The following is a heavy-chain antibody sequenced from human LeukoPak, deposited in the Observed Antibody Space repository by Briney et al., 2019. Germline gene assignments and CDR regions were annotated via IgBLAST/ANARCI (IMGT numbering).Heavy chain of an antibody. J-gene: IGHJ5*02. V-gene: IGHV4-39*01. CDR3: ARALGYCSGGSCTRGYNWFDP. D-gene: IGHD2-15*01. CDR1: GGSISSSDYY. Sequence: SETLSLTCTVSGGSISSSDYYWGWIRQPPGKGLEWIGSVYYGGSTYYNPSLKSRVTISVDTSMNQFSLKLSFVTTADTAVYYCARALGYCSGGSCTRGYNWFDPWGQGTLVTVPS. CDR2: VYYGGST.